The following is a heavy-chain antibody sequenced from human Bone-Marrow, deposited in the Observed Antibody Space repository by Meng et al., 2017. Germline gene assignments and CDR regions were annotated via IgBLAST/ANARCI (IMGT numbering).Heavy chain of an antibody. CDR1: CGPIXSGGYY. CDR3: AREASPEYYFDY. J-gene: IGHJ4*02. Sequence: VTPLHTLSXXCTASCGPIXSGGYYWCWIRQHPGKGLEWIGYIYYSGSTYYNPSLKSLVTISVDTPKNQFSLKLSSVTAADTAVYYCAREASPEYYFDYWGQGTLVTVSS. D-gene: IGHD1-14*01. CDR2: IYYSGST. V-gene: IGHV4-31*01.